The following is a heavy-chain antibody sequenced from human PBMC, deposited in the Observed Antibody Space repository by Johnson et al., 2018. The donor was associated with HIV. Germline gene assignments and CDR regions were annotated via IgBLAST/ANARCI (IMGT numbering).Heavy chain of an antibody. CDR2: IYYDGTNK. Sequence: VESGGGVVQPGRSLRLSCAASGFTFSSYAMHWVRQAPGKGLEWVAIIYYDGTNKYYADSVKGRFTISRDNSKNTLSLQMISLRAEDTAMYYCAKARSLLDYGGFDAFDIWGQGTMVTVSS. V-gene: IGHV3-33*06. CDR1: GFTFSSYA. J-gene: IGHJ3*02. D-gene: IGHD4-23*01. CDR3: AKARSLLDYGGFDAFDI.